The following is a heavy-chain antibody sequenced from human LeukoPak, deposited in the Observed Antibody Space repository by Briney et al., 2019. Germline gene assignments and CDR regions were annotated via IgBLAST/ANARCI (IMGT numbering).Heavy chain of an antibody. D-gene: IGHD4-17*01. J-gene: IGHJ4*02. CDR1: GYSISSGYY. CDR3: ARVYGDYAGYFDY. CDR2: IYHSGST. V-gene: IGHV4-38-2*02. Sequence: SETLSLTCTVSGYSISSGYYWGWIRQPPGKGLEWIGSIYHSGSTYYNPSLKSRVTISVDTSKNQFSLKLSSVTAADTAVYYCARVYGDYAGYFDYWGQGTLVTVSS.